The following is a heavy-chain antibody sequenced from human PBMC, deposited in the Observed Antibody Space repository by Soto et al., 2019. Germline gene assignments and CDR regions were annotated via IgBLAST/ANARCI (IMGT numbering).Heavy chain of an antibody. CDR2: ISYDGSNK. J-gene: IGHJ4*02. CDR1: GFTFSSYG. Sequence: GGSLRLSCAASGFTFSSYGMHWVRQAPGKGLEWVAVISYDGSNKYYADSVKGRFTISRDNSKNTLYLQMNSLRAEDTAVYYCAKDPRDYSIFDYWGQGTLVTVSS. CDR3: AKDPRDYSIFDY. V-gene: IGHV3-30*18. D-gene: IGHD4-4*01.